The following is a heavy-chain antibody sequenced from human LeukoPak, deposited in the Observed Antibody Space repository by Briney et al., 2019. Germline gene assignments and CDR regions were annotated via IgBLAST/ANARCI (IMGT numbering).Heavy chain of an antibody. CDR1: GGSITTYY. J-gene: IGHJ4*02. CDR2: ISYSGST. V-gene: IGHV4-59*01. D-gene: IGHD5/OR15-5a*01. CDR3: ARGGSRSYTSSTLDY. Sequence: SETLSLTCSVSGGSITTYYWNWIRQPPGKGLEWIGSISYSGSTNYNPSLKSRVTVSMDTSKNRFSLKLSFLTAADTVVYYCARGGSRSYTSSTLDYWGQGTLVTVAS.